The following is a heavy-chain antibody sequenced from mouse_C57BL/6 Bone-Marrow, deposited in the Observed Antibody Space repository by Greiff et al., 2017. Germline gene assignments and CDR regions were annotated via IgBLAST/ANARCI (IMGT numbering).Heavy chain of an antibody. CDR3: ARSKDCYGSRYFDV. J-gene: IGHJ1*03. CDR1: GYTFTSYG. CDR2: IYPRSGNT. V-gene: IGHV1-81*01. D-gene: IGHD1-1*01. Sequence: QVQLKQSGAELARPGASVKLSCKASGYTFTSYGISWVKQRTGQGLEWIGEIYPRSGNTYYNEKFKGKATLTADKSSSTAYMELRSLTSEDSAVYFCARSKDCYGSRYFDVWGTGTTVTVSS.